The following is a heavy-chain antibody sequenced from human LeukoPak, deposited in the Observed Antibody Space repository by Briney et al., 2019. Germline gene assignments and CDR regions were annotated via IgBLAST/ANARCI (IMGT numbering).Heavy chain of an antibody. CDR3: AKDSLLAVAGHYYFDY. CDR1: GFTFSSYG. D-gene: IGHD6-19*01. Sequence: GGSLRLSCAASGFTFSSYGMHWVRQAPGKGLEWVAVISYDGSNKYYADSVKGRFTISRDNSKNTLYLQMNSLRAEDTAVYYCAKDSLLAVAGHYYFDYWGQGTLVTVSS. J-gene: IGHJ4*02. CDR2: ISYDGSNK. V-gene: IGHV3-30*18.